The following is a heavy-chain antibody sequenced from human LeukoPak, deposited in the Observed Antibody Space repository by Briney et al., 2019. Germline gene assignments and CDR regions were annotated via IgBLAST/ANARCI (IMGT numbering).Heavy chain of an antibody. Sequence: GESLKISCKGSGYSFTTYWIGWVRQMPGKGLEWMGIIYPGDSDARYSPSFQGQVTISADKSISTAYLQWTSLKASDTAMYYCARPGGYYNDYFDYWGQGTLVTVSS. J-gene: IGHJ4*02. CDR2: IYPGDSDA. V-gene: IGHV5-51*01. D-gene: IGHD3-9*01. CDR3: ARPGGYYNDYFDY. CDR1: GYSFTTYW.